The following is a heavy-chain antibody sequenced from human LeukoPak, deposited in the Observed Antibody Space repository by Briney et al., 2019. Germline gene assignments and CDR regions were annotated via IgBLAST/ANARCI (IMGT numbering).Heavy chain of an antibody. V-gene: IGHV3-21*01. CDR3: AREVSEGFDF. J-gene: IGHJ4*02. CDR1: GFTFSGYS. D-gene: IGHD3-22*01. Sequence: GGSLRLACTASGFTFSGYSMNRIRQAPGKGLEWVSSSGTRSTSIYHAGSVKGRFAISRDNAKNSLYLQMNSLRAEDTAVYYCAREVSEGFDFWGQGTLVTVSS. CDR2: SGTRSTSI.